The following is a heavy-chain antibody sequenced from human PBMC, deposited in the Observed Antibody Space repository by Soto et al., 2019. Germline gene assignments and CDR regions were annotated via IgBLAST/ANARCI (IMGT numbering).Heavy chain of an antibody. V-gene: IGHV4-31*03. CDR3: ARGATVTSLSYGMGV. CDR2: IYYSGST. D-gene: IGHD4-17*01. CDR1: GGSISSGGYY. J-gene: IGHJ6*02. Sequence: SETLSLTCTVSGGSISSGGYYWSWIRQHPGKGLEWIGYIYYSGSTYYNPSLKSRVTISVDTSKNQFSLKLSSVTAADTALYFCARGATVTSLSYGMGVWGQGTTVTVSS.